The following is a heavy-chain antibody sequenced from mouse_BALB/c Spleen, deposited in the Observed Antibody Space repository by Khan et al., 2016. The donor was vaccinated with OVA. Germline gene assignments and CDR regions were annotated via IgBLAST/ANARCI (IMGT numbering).Heavy chain of an antibody. V-gene: IGHV2-9*02. Sequence: VELVESGPGLVAPSQSLSITCTVSGFSLTSYGIHWVRQPPGKGLEWLGVIWAGGSTNYNSALMSRLSISKDNSKSQVFLKMNSLQTDDTAMYYCARCDGYYEDAMDYWGQGTSVTVSS. CDR2: IWAGGST. D-gene: IGHD2-3*01. J-gene: IGHJ4*01. CDR3: ARCDGYYEDAMDY. CDR1: GFSLTSYG.